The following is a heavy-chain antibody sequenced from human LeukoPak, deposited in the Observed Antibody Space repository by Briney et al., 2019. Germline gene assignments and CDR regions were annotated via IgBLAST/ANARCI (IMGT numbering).Heavy chain of an antibody. D-gene: IGHD1-14*01. CDR3: ARANNTSWHYFDD. V-gene: IGHV3-30-3*01. CDR1: GFTFSDYP. CDR2: ISYDGNNK. Sequence: QPGRSLRLSCAASGFTFSDYPMHWVRQAPGKGLEWVAIISYDGNNKYYADSVKGRFIISRDNSKNTVSLQINSLRVEDAAVYYCARANNTSWHYFDDWGQGTLVTVSS. J-gene: IGHJ4*02.